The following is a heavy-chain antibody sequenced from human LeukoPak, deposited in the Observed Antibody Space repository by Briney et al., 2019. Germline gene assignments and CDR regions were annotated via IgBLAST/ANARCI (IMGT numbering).Heavy chain of an antibody. CDR2: IIPIFGTA. CDR3: ARDSTVVDYYYGMDV. J-gene: IGHJ6*02. V-gene: IGHV1-69*01. CDR1: GGTFSSYA. D-gene: IGHD4-23*01. Sequence: SVKVSCKASGGTFSSYAISWVRQAPGQGLEWMGGIIPIFGTANYAQKFQGRVTITADESTSTAYMELSSLRSEDTAVYYSARDSTVVDYYYGMDVWGQGTTVTVSS.